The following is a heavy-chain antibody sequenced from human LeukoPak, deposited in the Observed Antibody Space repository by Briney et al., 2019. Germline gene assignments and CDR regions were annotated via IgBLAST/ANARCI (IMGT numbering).Heavy chain of an antibody. CDR3: ARQTRDGSGSRGYSFDF. V-gene: IGHV5-51*01. Sequence: GESLKISCKGSGYSFTSFWIGWVRQMPGKGLEWMGIIYPGDSDTRYSPSFQGQVTISADKSISTAYLQWSSLKASDTAMYYCARQTRDGSGSRGYSFDFWGQGTLVTVSS. CDR2: IYPGDSDT. J-gene: IGHJ4*02. D-gene: IGHD3-10*01. CDR1: GYSFTSFW.